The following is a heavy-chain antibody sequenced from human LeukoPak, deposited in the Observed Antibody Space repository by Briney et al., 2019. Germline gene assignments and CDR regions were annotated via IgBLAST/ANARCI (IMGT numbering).Heavy chain of an antibody. J-gene: IGHJ4*02. V-gene: IGHV4-59*01. D-gene: IGHD3-22*01. CDR1: GGSISSYY. CDR3: ARFSSYYYDSSGYHHQTLDY. CDR2: IYYSGST. Sequence: SETLSLTCTVSGGSISSYYWSWIRQPPGKGLEWIGYIYYSGSTNYNPSLKSRVTISVDTSKNQFSLKLSSVTAADTAVYYCARFSSYYYDSSGYHHQTLDYWGQGTLVTVSS.